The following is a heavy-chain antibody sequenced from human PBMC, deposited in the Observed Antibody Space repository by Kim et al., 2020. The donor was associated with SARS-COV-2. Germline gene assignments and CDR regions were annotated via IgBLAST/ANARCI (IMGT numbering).Heavy chain of an antibody. D-gene: IGHD2-2*02. CDR3: AKAEGYCSSTSCYTYYYYYGMDV. V-gene: IGHV3-23*01. CDR2: ISGSGGST. J-gene: IGHJ6*02. Sequence: GGSLRLSCAASGFTFSSYAMSWVRQAPAKGLEWVSAISGSGGSTYYADSVKGRFTISRDNSKNTLYLQMNSLRAEDTAVYYCAKAEGYCSSTSCYTYYYYYGMDVWGQGTTVTVSS. CDR1: GFTFSSYA.